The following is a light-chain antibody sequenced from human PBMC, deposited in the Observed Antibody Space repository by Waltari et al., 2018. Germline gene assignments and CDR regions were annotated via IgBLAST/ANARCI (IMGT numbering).Light chain of an antibody. CDR2: SDT. Sequence: QSVLTQPPSVSGAPGQRVTIPCTGSSSTLGAGYDVPGYPHFPGPGPKLISYSDTHRPSGVPDRFSGSKSGTSASLAVTGLQADDEADYYCQSYDRSLSGSVFGGGTKLTVL. CDR3: QSYDRSLSGSV. J-gene: IGLJ3*02. V-gene: IGLV1-40*01. CDR1: SSTLGAGYD.